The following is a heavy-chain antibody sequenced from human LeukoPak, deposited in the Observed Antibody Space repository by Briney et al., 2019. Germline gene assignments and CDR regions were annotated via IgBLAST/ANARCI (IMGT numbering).Heavy chain of an antibody. CDR3: AKGRGLVSPDDH. J-gene: IGHJ4*02. V-gene: IGHV3-23*01. Sequence: PGGSLRLSCGASGFTFSSHTMTWVRQAPAKGLEWVSAISNSGGSTYYADSVKGRFTISRDNSKNTLYLQMNSLKAEDTAVYYCAKGRGLVSPDDHWGQGTLVTVSS. CDR2: ISNSGGST. D-gene: IGHD3/OR15-3a*01. CDR1: GFTFSSHT.